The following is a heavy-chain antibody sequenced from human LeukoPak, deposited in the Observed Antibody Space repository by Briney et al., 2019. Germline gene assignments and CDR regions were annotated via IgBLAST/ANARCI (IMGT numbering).Heavy chain of an antibody. J-gene: IGHJ4*02. Sequence: GGSLRLSCAASGFTFSSYAMSWVRQAPGKGLGWVSAISGSGGSTYYADSVKGRFTISRDNSKNTLHLQMNSLRAEDTAVYYCAKEGPYSSSSPPDYWGQGTLVTVSS. CDR2: ISGSGGST. V-gene: IGHV3-23*01. D-gene: IGHD6-6*01. CDR1: GFTFSSYA. CDR3: AKEGPYSSSSPPDY.